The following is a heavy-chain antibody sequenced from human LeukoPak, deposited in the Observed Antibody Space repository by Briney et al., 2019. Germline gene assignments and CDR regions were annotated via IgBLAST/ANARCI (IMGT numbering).Heavy chain of an antibody. Sequence: GSLILSCAASGVTVGSTYMSWVRQAPGKGLEWVSVFFSGGSTYYSYSVRGRFTISRDESKNTVFLQMNSLRPEDTALYHCVADSSTYGYYSHHMDVWGKGPSDTVSS. V-gene: IGHV3-53*01. D-gene: IGHD3-3*01. CDR3: VADSSTYGYYSHHMDV. CDR2: FFSGGST. CDR1: GVTVGSTY. J-gene: IGHJ6*03.